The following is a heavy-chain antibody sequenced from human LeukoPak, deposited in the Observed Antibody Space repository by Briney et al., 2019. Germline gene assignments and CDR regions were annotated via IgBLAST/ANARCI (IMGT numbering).Heavy chain of an antibody. Sequence: SETLSLTCTVSGGSISSYYWSWIRQPPGKGLEWIGYIYYSGSTNYNPSLKSRVTISVDTSKNQFSLKLSSVTAADTAVYYCARLDDYSNYFDYWGQGTLVTVFS. CDR1: GGSISSYY. CDR2: IYYSGST. J-gene: IGHJ4*02. D-gene: IGHD4-11*01. V-gene: IGHV4-59*01. CDR3: ARLDDYSNYFDY.